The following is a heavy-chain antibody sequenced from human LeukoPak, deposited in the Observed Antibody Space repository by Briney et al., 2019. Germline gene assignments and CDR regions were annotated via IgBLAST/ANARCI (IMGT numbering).Heavy chain of an antibody. CDR1: GFSFTDYW. D-gene: IGHD2/OR15-2a*01. CDR3: ARGSTTGWPDYLDY. Sequence: GGSLRLSRATSGFSFTDYWMHWVRRAPGKGLVWVSRINADGKNTPYADSVKGRFTISRDNAKNTVYLQMNGLRVEDTGVYYCARGSTTGWPDYLDYWGQGILVTVSS. CDR2: INADGKNT. V-gene: IGHV3-74*01. J-gene: IGHJ4*02.